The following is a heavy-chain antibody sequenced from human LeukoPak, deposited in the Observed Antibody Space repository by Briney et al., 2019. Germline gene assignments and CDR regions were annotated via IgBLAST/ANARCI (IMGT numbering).Heavy chain of an antibody. D-gene: IGHD3-22*01. Sequence: GGSLRLSCAASGFTFSSYAMSWVRQAPGKGLEWVSAISGSGGSTYYADSVKGRFTISRDNSENTLYLQMNSLRAEDTAVYYCAKHYDSSSYWGYWGQGTLVTVSS. CDR1: GFTFSSYA. CDR2: ISGSGGST. J-gene: IGHJ4*02. CDR3: AKHYDSSSYWGY. V-gene: IGHV3-23*01.